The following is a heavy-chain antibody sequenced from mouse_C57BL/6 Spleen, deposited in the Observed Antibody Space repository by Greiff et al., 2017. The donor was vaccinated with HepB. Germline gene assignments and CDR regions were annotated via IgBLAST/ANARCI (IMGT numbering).Heavy chain of an antibody. J-gene: IGHJ4*01. CDR1: GFTFSDYG. Sequence: DVKLQESGGGLVKPGGSLKLSCAASGFTFSDYGMHWVRQAPEKGLEWVAYISSGSSTIYYADTVKGRFTISRDNAKNTLFLQMTSLRSEDTAMYYCAREGVTTGYYAMDYWGQGTSVTVSS. V-gene: IGHV5-17*01. CDR3: AREGVTTGYYAMDY. D-gene: IGHD1-1*01. CDR2: ISSGSSTI.